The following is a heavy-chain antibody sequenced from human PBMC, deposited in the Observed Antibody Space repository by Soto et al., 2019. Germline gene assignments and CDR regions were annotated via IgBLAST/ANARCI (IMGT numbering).Heavy chain of an antibody. Sequence: SVKVSCKASGGTFSSYAISWVRQAPGQGLEWMGGIIPIFGTANYAQKFQGRVTITADKSTSTAYMELSSLRSEDTAVYYCARARIAVAGLFDYWGQGTLVTVSS. CDR3: ARARIAVAGLFDY. CDR2: IIPIFGTA. D-gene: IGHD6-19*01. V-gene: IGHV1-69*06. CDR1: GGTFSSYA. J-gene: IGHJ4*02.